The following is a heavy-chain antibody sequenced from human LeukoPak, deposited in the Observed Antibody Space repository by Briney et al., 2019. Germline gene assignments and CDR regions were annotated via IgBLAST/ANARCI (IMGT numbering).Heavy chain of an antibody. CDR2: IKQDGSDK. CDR3: CRIPHGANMWDH. J-gene: IGHJ4*02. D-gene: IGHD4/OR15-4a*01. V-gene: IGHV3-7*01. Sequence: GGSLRLSCAASGFTFSRYWISWARQAPGKGPEWVANIKQDGSDKYYVDSVKGRFTISRDNAKNSLYLQMNSLRACDTAVYYCCRIPHGANMWDHWGQGTLVTVSS. CDR1: GFTFSRYW.